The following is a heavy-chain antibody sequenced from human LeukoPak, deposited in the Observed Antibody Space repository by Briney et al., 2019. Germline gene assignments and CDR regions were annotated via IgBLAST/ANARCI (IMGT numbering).Heavy chain of an antibody. CDR2: ISGSGGNA. CDR3: AKVSGRIQIWPQPFGDGMDV. CDR1: GFIFSTDV. J-gene: IGHJ6*02. Sequence: GGSLRLSCAASGFIFSTDVMSWVRQAPGKGLECVSAISGSGGNAYYADSVKGRFTISRDNSKNMLYLQMNSLRAEDTAVYYCAKVSGRIQIWPQPFGDGMDVWGQGTTVTVSS. D-gene: IGHD3-10*01. V-gene: IGHV3-23*01.